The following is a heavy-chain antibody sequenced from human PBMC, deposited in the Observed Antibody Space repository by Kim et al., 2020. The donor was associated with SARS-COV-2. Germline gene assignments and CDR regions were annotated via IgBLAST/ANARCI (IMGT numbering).Heavy chain of an antibody. CDR1: GYTFTSYG. J-gene: IGHJ6*02. D-gene: IGHD4-17*01. CDR2: ISAYNGNT. CDR3: ASFPTLIPYYGDYDSTSDV. V-gene: IGHV1-18*01. Sequence: ASVKVSCKASGYTFTSYGISWVRQAPGQGLEWMGWISAYNGNTNYAQKLQGRVTMTTDTSTSTAYMELRSLRSDDTAVYYCASFPTLIPYYGDYDSTSDVWGQGTTVSVSS.